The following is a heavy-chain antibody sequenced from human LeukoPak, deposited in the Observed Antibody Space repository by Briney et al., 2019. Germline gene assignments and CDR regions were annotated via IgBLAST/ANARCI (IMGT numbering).Heavy chain of an antibody. Sequence: GGSLRLSCAASGLTFSSYGMHWVRQAPGKGPEWMAVISYDGSYKYYADSVKGRFTISRDNSKNTLYLQMNSLRIGDTAVYYCAKQRDYGDFSFDYWGQGTLVTVSS. CDR3: AKQRDYGDFSFDY. CDR2: ISYDGSYK. V-gene: IGHV3-30*18. D-gene: IGHD4-17*01. J-gene: IGHJ4*02. CDR1: GLTFSSYG.